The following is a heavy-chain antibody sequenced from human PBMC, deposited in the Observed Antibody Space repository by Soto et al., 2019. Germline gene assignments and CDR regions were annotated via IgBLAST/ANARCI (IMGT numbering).Heavy chain of an antibody. CDR2: IIPIFGTA. CDR3: ARDHYYDSSGYYYRYYYYGMDV. Sequence: QVQLVQSGAEVKKPGSSVKVSCKASGGTFSSYAISWVRQAPGQGLEWMGGIIPIFGTANYAQKFQGRVTITADESTSTAYMELSSLRSEDTAVYYCARDHYYDSSGYYYRYYYYGMDVWGRGTTVTVSS. CDR1: GGTFSSYA. D-gene: IGHD3-22*01. V-gene: IGHV1-69*01. J-gene: IGHJ6*02.